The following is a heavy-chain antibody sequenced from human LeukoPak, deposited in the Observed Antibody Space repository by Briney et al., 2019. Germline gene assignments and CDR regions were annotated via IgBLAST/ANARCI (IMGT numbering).Heavy chain of an antibody. D-gene: IGHD3-10*01. J-gene: IGHJ6*03. CDR1: GGSISRSSYY. CDR3: ARDYGSGRRYYYMDV. CDR2: MYYSGST. Sequence: PSETLSLTCTVSGGSISRSSYYWGWIRQPPGKGLEWIGSMYYSGSTFYNLSLKSRVTILVDTSKNQFSLKLSSVTAADTAVYYCARDYGSGRRYYYMDVWGKGTTVTVSS. V-gene: IGHV4-39*07.